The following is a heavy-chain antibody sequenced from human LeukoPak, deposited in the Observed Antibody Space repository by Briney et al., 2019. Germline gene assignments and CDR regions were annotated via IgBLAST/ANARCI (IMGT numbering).Heavy chain of an antibody. CDR1: GYTFTGYY. D-gene: IGHD6-19*01. V-gene: IGHV1-2*02. CDR3: ARDHSLIAVAGWSLDY. J-gene: IGHJ4*02. Sequence: ASVKVSCKASGYTFTGYYMHWVRQAPGQGLEWMGWINPNSGGTNYAQKFQGRVTMTRYTSISTAYMELSRLRSDDTAVYYCARDHSLIAVAGWSLDYWGQGTLVTVSS. CDR2: INPNSGGT.